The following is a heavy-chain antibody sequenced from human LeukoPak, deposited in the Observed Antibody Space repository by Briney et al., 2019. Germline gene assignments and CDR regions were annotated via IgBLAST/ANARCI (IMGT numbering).Heavy chain of an antibody. J-gene: IGHJ4*02. V-gene: IGHV3-7*03. Sequence: WESLSLSCTVSGFSISSYWLNWIRQPPGKGLEWVGNINPDGSENYYVAPVKGRFITFRANAKNPLYLQMNSLRAEDTAVYYCAREQREDRFGENDYWGQGTLVTVSS. CDR3: AREQREDRFGENDY. D-gene: IGHD3-16*01. CDR2: INPDGSEN. CDR1: GFSISSYW.